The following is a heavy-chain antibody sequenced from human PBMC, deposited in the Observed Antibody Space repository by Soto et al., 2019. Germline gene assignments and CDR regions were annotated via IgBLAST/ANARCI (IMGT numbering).Heavy chain of an antibody. CDR3: ARGVNSGSYYGDYFYC. Sequence: TSETLSLTCAFSGCSISSGGYSWSWIRQPPGKGLEWIGYIYHSGSTYYTPSLKSRVTISVDRAKTQFSLKLTSVTAADTAVYYCARGVNSGSYYGDYFYCWGQGTLVTVSS. V-gene: IGHV4-30-2*01. CDR2: IYHSGST. D-gene: IGHD1-26*01. CDR1: GCSISSGGYS. J-gene: IGHJ4*02.